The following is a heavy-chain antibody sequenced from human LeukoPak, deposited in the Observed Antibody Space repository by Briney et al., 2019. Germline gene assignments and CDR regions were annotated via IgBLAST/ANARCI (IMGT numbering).Heavy chain of an antibody. Sequence: GGSLRLSCAASGFSFRDFSMHWVRQVPGKGLEWVSLISGDGGVTHYADSWRGRVTISRDNDKSSLFLQMNSLRVEDTAFYYCAKGNNSLSYNFDYWGQGTLVTVSS. D-gene: IGHD2/OR15-2a*01. CDR1: GFSFRDFS. CDR3: AKGNNSLSYNFDY. CDR2: ISGDGGVT. J-gene: IGHJ4*02. V-gene: IGHV3-43*02.